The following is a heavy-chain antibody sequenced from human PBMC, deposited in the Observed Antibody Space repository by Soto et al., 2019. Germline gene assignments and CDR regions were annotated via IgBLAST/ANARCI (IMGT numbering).Heavy chain of an antibody. J-gene: IGHJ6*02. CDR2: IYYSGST. CDR1: GGSISSGDYY. Sequence: PSETLSLTCTVSGGSISSGDYYWSWIRQPPGKGLEWIGYIYYSGSTYYNPSLKSRVTISVDTSKNQFSLKLSSVTAADTAVYYCARDTPKNWNYYYGMDVWGQGTTVTAP. CDR3: ARDTPKNWNYYYGMDV. V-gene: IGHV4-30-4*01. D-gene: IGHD1-1*01.